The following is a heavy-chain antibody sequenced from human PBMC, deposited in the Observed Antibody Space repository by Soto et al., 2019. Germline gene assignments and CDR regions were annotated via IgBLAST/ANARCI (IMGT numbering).Heavy chain of an antibody. CDR1: GGAVASSHW. V-gene: IGHV4-4*02. Sequence: SETLSLTCVVSGGAVASSHWWSWVRQSPGGGLEWIGNVYHTGDTNLNPSLQSRVTISVDKSNNQFSLRLNSLTAADTAVYFCAREIVTAGGNNYFDPWGPGTLVTVSS. CDR2: VYHTGDT. D-gene: IGHD2-21*02. CDR3: AREIVTAGGNNYFDP. J-gene: IGHJ5*02.